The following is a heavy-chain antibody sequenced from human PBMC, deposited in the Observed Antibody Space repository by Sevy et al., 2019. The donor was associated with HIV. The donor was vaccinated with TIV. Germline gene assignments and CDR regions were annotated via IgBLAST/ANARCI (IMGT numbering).Heavy chain of an antibody. Sequence: GGSLRLSCAASGFTFSNYWMNWVRQAPGKGLEWVANIKQDGSEKRYVESVKGRFTISRDNTKNSLYLQMNSLRAEDEAVYYCARDGDMIVNYWGQGTLVTVSS. CDR2: IKQDGSEK. CDR1: GFTFSNYW. V-gene: IGHV3-7*01. J-gene: IGHJ4*02. D-gene: IGHD3-22*01. CDR3: ARDGDMIVNY.